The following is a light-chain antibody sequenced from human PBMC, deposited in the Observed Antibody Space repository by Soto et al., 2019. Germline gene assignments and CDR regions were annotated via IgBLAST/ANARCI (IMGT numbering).Light chain of an antibody. J-gene: IGKJ5*01. CDR3: KQSTQLPPT. CDR1: QSLLHITGETF. V-gene: IGKV2D-29*02. Sequence: DVVMTQTPLSLSVTPGQPASISCKSSQSLLHITGETFLFWYLQKPGQSPQLLIYEVSTRVSGVPDRFSGSGSGTDFTLKISRVETDDVGIYYCKQSTQLPPTFGQGTRLGIE. CDR2: EVS.